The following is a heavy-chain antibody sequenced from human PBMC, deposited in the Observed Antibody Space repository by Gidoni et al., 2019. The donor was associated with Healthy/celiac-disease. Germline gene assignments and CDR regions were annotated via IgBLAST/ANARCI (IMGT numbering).Heavy chain of an antibody. CDR2: IYTSGST. J-gene: IGHJ4*02. CDR3: ARALRDGYNYFDY. V-gene: IGHV4-61*02. Sequence: QVQLQESGPGLVKPSQTLSLTCTVSGGSISSGSYYWSWIRQPAGKGLEWIGRIYTSGSTNYNPSLKSRVTILVDTSKNQFSLKLSSVTAADTAVYYCARALRDGYNYFDYWGQGTLVTVSS. CDR1: GGSISSGSYY. D-gene: IGHD5-12*01.